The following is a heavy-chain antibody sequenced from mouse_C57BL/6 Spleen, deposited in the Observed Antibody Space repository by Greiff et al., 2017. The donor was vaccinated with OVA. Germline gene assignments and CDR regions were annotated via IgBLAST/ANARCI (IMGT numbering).Heavy chain of an antibody. Sequence: EVQLQESGPGLVKPSQSLSLTCSVTGYSITSGYYWNWIRQFPGNKLEWMGYISYDGSNNYNPSLKNRISITRDTSKNQFFLKLNSVTTEDTATYYCARGGPSYAMDYWGQGTSVTVSS. J-gene: IGHJ4*01. CDR3: ARGGPSYAMDY. CDR1: GYSITSGYY. V-gene: IGHV3-6*01. CDR2: ISYDGSN.